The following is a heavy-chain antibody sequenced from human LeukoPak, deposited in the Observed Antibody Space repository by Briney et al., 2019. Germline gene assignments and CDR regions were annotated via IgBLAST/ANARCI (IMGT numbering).Heavy chain of an antibody. V-gene: IGHV3-23*01. CDR2: ISGSGGTT. D-gene: IGHD4-23*01. Sequence: GGSLRLSRAASVFTFSRRAMSWVRQAPGKGLEGGSVISGSGGTTFYAASVKGRFTISRDHSKNTVYRQMNSLRAEDTAVYYCAKDRDYGGNSPFDSWGQGTLVTVSS. J-gene: IGHJ4*02. CDR3: AKDRDYGGNSPFDS. CDR1: VFTFSRRA.